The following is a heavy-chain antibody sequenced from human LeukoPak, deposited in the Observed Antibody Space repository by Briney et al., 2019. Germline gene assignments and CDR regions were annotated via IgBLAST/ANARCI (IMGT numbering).Heavy chain of an antibody. CDR1: GFTFSSYS. V-gene: IGHV3-21*01. Sequence: GGSLRLSCAASGFTFSSYSMNWVRQAPGKGLEWVSAISSGGVSTYYADSVKGRFTISRDNAKNSLYLQMNSLRAEDTAVYYCARERPTDYDFWSGRKHDAFDIWGQGTMVTVSS. CDR2: ISSGGVST. J-gene: IGHJ3*02. CDR3: ARERPTDYDFWSGRKHDAFDI. D-gene: IGHD3-3*01.